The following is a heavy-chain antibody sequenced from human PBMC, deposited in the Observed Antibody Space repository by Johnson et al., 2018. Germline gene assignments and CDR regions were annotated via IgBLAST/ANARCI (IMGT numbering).Heavy chain of an antibody. V-gene: IGHV4-59*11. CDR3: ARESFSVTSGNDGFDI. J-gene: IGHJ3*02. CDR2: IYESGGT. D-gene: IGHD2/OR15-2a*01. Sequence: QVQLVESGPGLVKPSETLSLICTVSGVSLSLHQWNWIRQPPGKGLEWIGVIYESGGTNYNPSLNSRATISLGASKNQFSLKLSSVTAADTAVYYCARESFSVTSGNDGFDIWGQGTMVTVSS. CDR1: GVSLSLHQ.